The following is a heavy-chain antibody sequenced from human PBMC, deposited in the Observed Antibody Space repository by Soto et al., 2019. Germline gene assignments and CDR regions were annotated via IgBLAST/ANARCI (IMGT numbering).Heavy chain of an antibody. J-gene: IGHJ6*02. CDR1: GFTFSSYE. CDR2: ISSSGSTI. D-gene: IGHD6-13*01. V-gene: IGHV3-48*03. Sequence: PGGSLRLSCAASGFTFSSYEMNWVRQAPGKGLEWVSYISSSGSTIYYADSVKGRFTISRDNAKNSLYLQMNSLRAEDTAVYYCARDGLEQQLVPFYYGMDVWGQGTTVTVSS. CDR3: ARDGLEQQLVPFYYGMDV.